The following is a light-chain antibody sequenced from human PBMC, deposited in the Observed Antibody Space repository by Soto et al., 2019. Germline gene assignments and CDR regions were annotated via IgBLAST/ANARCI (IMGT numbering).Light chain of an antibody. CDR1: QSVSPY. CDR3: QQYGSSPPVT. Sequence: EIVLTQSPGTLSLSPGERATLSCRASQSVSPYLAWYQHKPGQAPRLLIDGASSRATGIPDRFSGSGSGTDFTLTISRLEPEDFAVYFCQQYGSSPPVTFGPGTKVDIK. V-gene: IGKV3-20*01. CDR2: GAS. J-gene: IGKJ3*01.